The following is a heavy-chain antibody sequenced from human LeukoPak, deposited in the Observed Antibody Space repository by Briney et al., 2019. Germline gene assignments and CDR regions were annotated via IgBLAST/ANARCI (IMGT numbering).Heavy chain of an antibody. J-gene: IGHJ4*02. CDR3: AREVWFGELSERTLDY. CDR1: GFTFTDFY. Sequence: GASVKVSCKASGFTFTDFYMHWVRQAPGQGLEWMGWTNPHSGGTNYAQSFRGRVTMTRDTSISTAYMELSRLRSDDTAVYYCAREVWFGELSERTLDYWGQGTLVTVSS. V-gene: IGHV1-2*02. CDR2: TNPHSGGT. D-gene: IGHD3-10*01.